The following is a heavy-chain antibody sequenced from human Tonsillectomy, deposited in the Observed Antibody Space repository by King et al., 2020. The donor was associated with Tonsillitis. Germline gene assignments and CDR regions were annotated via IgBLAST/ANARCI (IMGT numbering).Heavy chain of an antibody. CDR2: IFSNYEK. CDR3: ARLYSSSWDDKDY. V-gene: IGHV2-26*01. D-gene: IGHD6-13*01. J-gene: IGHJ4*02. CDR1: GFSLSNARMG. Sequence: QLTLKESGPVLVKPTETLTLTCTVSGFSLSNARMGVSWIRQPPGKALEWRAHIFSNYEKNYRTSLKSRLTISKDTSKSQVVLTMTNMDPVDTATYYCARLYSSSWDDKDYWGQGTLVTVSS.